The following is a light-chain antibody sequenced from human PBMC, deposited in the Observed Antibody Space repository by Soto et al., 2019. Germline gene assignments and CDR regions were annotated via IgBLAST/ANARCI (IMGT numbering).Light chain of an antibody. Sequence: EIVLTQSPATLSLSPGERATLSCRASQSVSSYLAWYQQKPGQAPRLLIYDASNRATGIPARFSGSGSGTDFTLTISSLEPEDFAVYYCQQRSNRWYTFGHGTKLEIK. CDR2: DAS. J-gene: IGKJ2*01. V-gene: IGKV3-11*01. CDR3: QQRSNRWYT. CDR1: QSVSSY.